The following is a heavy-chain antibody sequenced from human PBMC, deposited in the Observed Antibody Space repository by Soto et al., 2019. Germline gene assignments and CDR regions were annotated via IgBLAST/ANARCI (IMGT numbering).Heavy chain of an antibody. CDR3: ASGRDGYNYVDY. Sequence: ASVKVSCKASGGTFSSYAISWVRQAPGQGLEWMGGIIPIFGTANYAQKFQGRVTITADESTSTAYMELSSLRSEDTAVYYCASGRDGYNYVDYWGQGTLVTVSS. V-gene: IGHV1-69*13. CDR1: GGTFSSYA. J-gene: IGHJ4*02. CDR2: IIPIFGTA. D-gene: IGHD5-12*01.